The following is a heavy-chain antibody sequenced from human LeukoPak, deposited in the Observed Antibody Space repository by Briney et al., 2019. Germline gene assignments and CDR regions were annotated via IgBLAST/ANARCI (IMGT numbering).Heavy chain of an antibody. CDR2: ISSSSSYI. J-gene: IGHJ4*02. D-gene: IGHD5-12*01. CDR1: GFTFSSYS. Sequence: GGSLRLSCAASGFTFSSYSMNWVRQAPGKGLEWVSSISSSSSYIYYADSVKGRFTISRDNAKNSLYLQMNSLRAEDTAVYSCAKDVKFSWPFYFDYWGQGILVTVSS. CDR3: AKDVKFSWPFYFDY. V-gene: IGHV3-21*01.